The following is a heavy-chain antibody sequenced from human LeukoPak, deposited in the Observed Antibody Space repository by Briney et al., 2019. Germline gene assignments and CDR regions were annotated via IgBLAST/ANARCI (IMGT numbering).Heavy chain of an antibody. CDR3: VRASLLRGIVGCYFDS. J-gene: IGHJ4*02. CDR1: GYSFSSHV. Sequence: APVKVSCKAFGYSFSSHVINWGRQATGHGGEWRGWMNPKSGNTDHAQKFQGRVTMSRNTSISVAYLELSSLTSEDTAVYCCVRASLLRGIVGCYFDSWGQGTPVTVFS. CDR2: MNPKSGNT. D-gene: IGHD3-16*02. V-gene: IGHV1-8*01.